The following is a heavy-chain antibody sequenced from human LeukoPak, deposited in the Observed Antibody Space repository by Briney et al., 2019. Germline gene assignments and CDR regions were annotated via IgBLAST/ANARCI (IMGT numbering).Heavy chain of an antibody. CDR2: IKQDGGEK. V-gene: IGHV3-7*01. D-gene: IGHD1-26*01. Sequence: GGSLRLSCAACGFTFSTYWMSWVRQAPGKGLEWVANIKQDGGEKYYVDSVKGRFTISRDNAKNSLYLEMNSLRAEDTAVYYCARDKKVGATIFDYWGRGTLVTVSS. CDR3: ARDKKVGATIFDY. CDR1: GFTFSTYW. J-gene: IGHJ4*02.